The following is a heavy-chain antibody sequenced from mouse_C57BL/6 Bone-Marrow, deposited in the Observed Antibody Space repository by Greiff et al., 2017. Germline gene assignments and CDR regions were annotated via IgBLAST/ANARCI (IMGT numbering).Heavy chain of an antibody. CDR2: ISPGNSDT. D-gene: IGHD1-1*01. V-gene: IGHV1-5*01. J-gene: IGHJ1*03. Sequence: EVKLQESGTVLARPGASVKMSCKTSGYTFTSYWMHWVKQRPGQGLEWIGAISPGNSDTSYNQKFTGKAKLTAVTSASTAYMELSSLTNEDSAVYYCTREVYYYGSAWYFAVWGTGTTVTVSS. CDR3: TREVYYYGSAWYFAV. CDR1: GYTFTSYW.